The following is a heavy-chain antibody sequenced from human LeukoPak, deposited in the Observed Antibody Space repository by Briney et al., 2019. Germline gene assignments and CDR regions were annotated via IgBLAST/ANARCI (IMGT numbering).Heavy chain of an antibody. J-gene: IGHJ4*02. CDR2: IKEDGSKT. CDR1: GFSFSTHW. D-gene: IGHD2-2*01. Sequence: PGGSLRLSCAASGFSFSTHWMSWVRQAPGQGLEWVANIKEDGSKTYYVDSVKGRFSISRDNAKNTLYLQMNSLRAEDTAVYYCTRGYVGIDYWGQGTLVTVSS. V-gene: IGHV3-7*04. CDR3: TRGYVGIDY.